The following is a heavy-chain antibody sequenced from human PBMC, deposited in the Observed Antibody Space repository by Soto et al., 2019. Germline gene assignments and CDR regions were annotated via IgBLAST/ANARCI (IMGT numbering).Heavy chain of an antibody. CDR3: ARSLGPSRHFFDH. CDR2: LSDTT. V-gene: IGHV3-23*01. D-gene: IGHD3-16*01. Sequence: EVQLLDSGGDLVQPGGSLRLSCAASGFTFNNYDMSWVRQAPGKGLEWVSTLSDTTYYADSVRGRFTISRDTSGSTLYLQMYTLGVDDTAVYYCARSLGPSRHFFDHWGQGTLVTVSS. J-gene: IGHJ4*02. CDR1: GFTFNNYD.